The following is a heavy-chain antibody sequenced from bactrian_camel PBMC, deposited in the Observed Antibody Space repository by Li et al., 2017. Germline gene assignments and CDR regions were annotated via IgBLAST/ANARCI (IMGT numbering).Heavy chain of an antibody. D-gene: IGHD1*01. CDR2: IVAGNT. CDR3: AAGPPALVMLTAPWHY. V-gene: IGHV3S40*01. Sequence: VQLVESGGGLVQPGGSLRLSCAGAGFTFSTYDMNWVRQAPGKGLEWVSTIVAGNTYYADSVKGRFTISQDKASTTVYLQMDSLKPGDTAVYYCAAGPPALVMLTAPWHYWGQGTQVTVS. J-gene: IGHJ4*01. CDR1: GFTFSTYD.